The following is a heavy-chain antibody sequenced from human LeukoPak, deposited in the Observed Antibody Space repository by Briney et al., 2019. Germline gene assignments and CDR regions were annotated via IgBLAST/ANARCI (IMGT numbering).Heavy chain of an antibody. J-gene: IGHJ3*02. V-gene: IGHV3-7*01. D-gene: IGHD2-2*01. CDR2: IKQDGNEK. CDR3: AREAIIVVVPAAADDAFDI. CDR1: GFTFTHHY. Sequence: PGGSLRLSCAASGFTFTHHYMTWVRQAPGKGLEWVANIKQDGNEKFYADSVKGRFTISRDDAKNSVYLQMNSLRAEDTAVYYCAREAIIVVVPAAADDAFDIWGQGIMVSVSS.